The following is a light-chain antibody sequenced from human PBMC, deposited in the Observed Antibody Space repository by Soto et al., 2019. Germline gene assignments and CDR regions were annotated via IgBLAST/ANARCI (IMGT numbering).Light chain of an antibody. CDR1: SNDVGGYNY. CDR2: DVS. J-gene: IGLJ1*01. Sequence: QSALTQPASVSGSPGQSITISCTGTSNDVGGYNYVSWYQQHPGKAPKLMIYDVSNRPSGVSNRFSGSKSGNTASLTISGRQAEDEADYYCSSYTSSSTPLVFGTGTKLTVL. CDR3: SSYTSSSTPLV. V-gene: IGLV2-14*01.